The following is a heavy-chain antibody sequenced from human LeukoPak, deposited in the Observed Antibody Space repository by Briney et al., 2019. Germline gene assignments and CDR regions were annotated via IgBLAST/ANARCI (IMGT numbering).Heavy chain of an antibody. CDR2: ISSNGDFT. V-gene: IGHV3-23*01. CDR1: RFTFNTYA. J-gene: IGHJ4*02. Sequence: GGSLRLSCVASRFTFNTYAATWVRQAPGKGLEWVSAISSNGDFTYYADSVRGRFTISRDNSKNTVFLQMNGLRADDRAVYYCATVNRDCSGGTCYSYDYWGQGTLVTVSS. CDR3: ATVNRDCSGGTCYSYDY. D-gene: IGHD2-15*01.